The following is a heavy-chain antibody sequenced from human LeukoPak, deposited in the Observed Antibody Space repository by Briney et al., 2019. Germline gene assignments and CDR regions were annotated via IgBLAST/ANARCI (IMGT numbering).Heavy chain of an antibody. D-gene: IGHD2-8*01. V-gene: IGHV3-23*01. CDR2: ISGSGGST. J-gene: IGHJ3*02. Sequence: PGGSLRLSCAASGFTVSSNYMSWVRQAPGKGLEWVSAISGSGGSTYYADSVKGRFTISRDNSKNTLYLQMNSLRAEDTAVYYCAKGRELMVYANAFDIWGQGTMVTASS. CDR3: AKGRELMVYANAFDI. CDR1: GFTVSSNY.